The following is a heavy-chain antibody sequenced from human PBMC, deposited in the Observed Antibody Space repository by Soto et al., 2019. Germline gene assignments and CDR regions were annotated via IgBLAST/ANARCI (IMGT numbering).Heavy chain of an antibody. D-gene: IGHD5-18*01. Sequence: QITLKESGPTLVKPTQTLTLTCTFSGFSLSSSGGGVGWIRQPPGQALEWLALIYWDDDKRYSPSLKNRFIITKDTSKNQVVLTVTNMDPVDAATYYCAHTVASRYGYYGHFDYWGQGTLVTVSS. CDR3: AHTVASRYGYYGHFDY. CDR1: GFSLSSSGGG. CDR2: IYWDDDK. V-gene: IGHV2-5*02. J-gene: IGHJ4*02.